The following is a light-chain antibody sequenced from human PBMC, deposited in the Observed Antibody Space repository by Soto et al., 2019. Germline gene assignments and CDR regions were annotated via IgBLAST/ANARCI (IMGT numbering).Light chain of an antibody. CDR2: EVS. V-gene: IGLV2-8*01. Sequence: QSVLTQPPSASGSPGQSVTISCTGTSSDVGGYNYVSWYQQHPGKAPKLMIYEVSKRPSGVPDRFSGSKSGNTASLTVSGLQAEDEADYYCSSYAGSNNLVFGGGTQLPVL. J-gene: IGLJ2*01. CDR3: SSYAGSNNLV. CDR1: SSDVGGYNY.